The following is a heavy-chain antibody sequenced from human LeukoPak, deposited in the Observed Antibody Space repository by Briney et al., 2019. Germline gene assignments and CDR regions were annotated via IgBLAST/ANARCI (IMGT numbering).Heavy chain of an antibody. V-gene: IGHV3-21*01. Sequence: PAGSLRLSCAASGFTFNTFNMNWVRQAPGKGLEWVSSITSGCDYIYYADSVKGRFTTSRDNAKNSLSLQLNSLRVEDTAVYYCARGHYDVLAASYKWTPDYWGQGTLVTVSS. D-gene: IGHD3-9*01. CDR1: GFTFNTFN. CDR3: ARGHYDVLAASYKWTPDY. J-gene: IGHJ4*02. CDR2: ITSGCDYI.